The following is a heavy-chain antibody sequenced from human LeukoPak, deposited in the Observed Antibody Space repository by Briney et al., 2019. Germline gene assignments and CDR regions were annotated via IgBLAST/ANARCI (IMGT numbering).Heavy chain of an antibody. D-gene: IGHD6-19*01. J-gene: IGHJ4*02. CDR1: GYTFSKK. CDR3: ASVAGTGYDY. CDR2: INPNSGDT. V-gene: IGHV1-2*02. Sequence: ASVKVSCKASGYTFSKKMHWVRQAPGQGLEWMGWINPNSGDTFYAQDFQGRVTMTSDTSISTAYMELSRLRSDDTAVYYCASVAGTGYDYWGQGTLVTVSS.